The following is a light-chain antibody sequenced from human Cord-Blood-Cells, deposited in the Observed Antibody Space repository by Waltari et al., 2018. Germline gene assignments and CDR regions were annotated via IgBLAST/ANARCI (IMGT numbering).Light chain of an antibody. V-gene: IGKV3-15*01. CDR3: QQYNNWPPVT. CDR1: QSVSSN. J-gene: IGKJ2*01. Sequence: EIVLTPSPATLSVSPGERATLSCRASQSVSSNLAWYQQKPGQAPRLLIYGASTRATGIPARFSGSGSGTEFTLTISSLQSEDFAVYYCQQYNNWPPVTFGQGTKLEIK. CDR2: GAS.